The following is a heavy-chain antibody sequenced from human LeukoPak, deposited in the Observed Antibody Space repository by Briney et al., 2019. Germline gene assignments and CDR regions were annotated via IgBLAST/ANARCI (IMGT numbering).Heavy chain of an antibody. CDR2: INPSGGST. D-gene: IGHD6-19*01. CDR3: ASGYYSSGWPDDNWFDL. CDR1: GYTFTSYY. Sequence: ASVKVSCKASGYTFTSYYMHWVRQAPGQGLEWMGIINPSGGSTSYAQKFQGRVTMTRDTSTSTVYMELSSLRSEDTAVYYCASGYYSSGWPDDNWFDLWGQGTLVTVSS. V-gene: IGHV1-46*01. J-gene: IGHJ5*02.